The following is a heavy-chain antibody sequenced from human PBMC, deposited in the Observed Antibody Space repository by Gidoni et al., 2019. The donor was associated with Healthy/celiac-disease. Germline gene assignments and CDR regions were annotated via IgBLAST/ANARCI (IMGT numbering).Heavy chain of an antibody. J-gene: IGHJ6*02. D-gene: IGHD2-15*01. CDR2: MNPNSGNT. V-gene: IGHV1-8*01. Sequence: QVQLVQSGAEVKKPGASVKVSCKASGYTFTSYYIHWVRQAHGQGLEWMGWMNPNSGNTGYAQKFQGRVTMTRNTSISTAYMELSSLRSEDTAVYYCARGVTKCSGGSCYSFYYGMDVWGQGTTVTVSS. CDR1: GYTFTSYY. CDR3: ARGVTKCSGGSCYSFYYGMDV.